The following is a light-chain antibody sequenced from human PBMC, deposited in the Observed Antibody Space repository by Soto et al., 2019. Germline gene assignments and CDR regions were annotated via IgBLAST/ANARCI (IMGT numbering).Light chain of an antibody. CDR1: QSLLQSNGYNY. J-gene: IGKJ3*01. CDR2: LGS. CDR3: MQALQTPLFT. Sequence: EIVVTQSRLSLPVTPGEPASISCRSSQSLLQSNGYNYLDWYLQKPGQSPQLLIDLGSNRASGVPDRYSGSGTGTEFTLKISRVEAEDAGIYYCMQALQTPLFTFGPGTKVDIK. V-gene: IGKV2-28*01.